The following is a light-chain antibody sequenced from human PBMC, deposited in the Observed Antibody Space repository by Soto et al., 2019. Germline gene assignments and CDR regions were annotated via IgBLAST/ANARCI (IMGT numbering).Light chain of an antibody. CDR3: QQYNNWPPGT. CDR2: GAS. Sequence: EIVMTQSPATLSVSPGERATLSCRASQSVSSNLAWYQQKPGQAPRLLIYGASTRATGIPARFSGSGSGTAFTLTIISLQSEDFAVYYCQQYNNWPPGTFGQGTKLEIK. CDR1: QSVSSN. J-gene: IGKJ2*01. V-gene: IGKV3-15*01.